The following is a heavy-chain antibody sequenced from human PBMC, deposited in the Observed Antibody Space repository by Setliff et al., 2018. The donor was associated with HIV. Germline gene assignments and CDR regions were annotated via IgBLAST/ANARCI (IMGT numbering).Heavy chain of an antibody. CDR3: ARVQMAYAAFDV. CDR2: IYFTGSS. CDR1: DGSISSYY. Sequence: ASETLSLTCTVSDGSISSYYWSWIRQPPGKGLEWIGSIYFTGSSDNNPSLKSRVTLSVDTSKHQFSLKLSSVTAADTAVYYCARVQMAYAAFDVWGQGTMVTVSS. D-gene: IGHD4-17*01. J-gene: IGHJ3*01. V-gene: IGHV4-59*01.